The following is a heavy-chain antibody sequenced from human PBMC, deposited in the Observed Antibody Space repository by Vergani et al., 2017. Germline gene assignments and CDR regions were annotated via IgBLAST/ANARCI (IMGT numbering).Heavy chain of an antibody. J-gene: IGHJ5*02. D-gene: IGHD1-26*01. CDR1: GGPFSSYA. V-gene: IGHV1-69*04. CDR2: INPILGIA. Sequence: QVQLVQSGAEVKKPGSSVKVSCKASGGPFSSYAIRWVRQAPGQGLEWMGRINPILGIANDAQKFQGRVTITADKSTSTAYMELSSLRSEDTAVYYCAGEWELLGWFDPWGQGTLVTVSS. CDR3: AGEWELLGWFDP.